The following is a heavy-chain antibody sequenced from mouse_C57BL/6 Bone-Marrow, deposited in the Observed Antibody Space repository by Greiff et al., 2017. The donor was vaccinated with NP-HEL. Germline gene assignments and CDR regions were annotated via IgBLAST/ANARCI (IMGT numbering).Heavy chain of an antibody. CDR2: ISDGGSYT. CDR1: GFTFSSYA. J-gene: IGHJ3*01. V-gene: IGHV5-4*03. CDR3: ARVGTWGYRYSFAY. Sequence: EVKLMESGGGLVKPGGSLKLSCAASGFTFSSYAMSWVRQTPEKRLEWVATISDGGSYTYYPDNVKGRFTISRDNAKNNLYLQMSHLKSEDSAMYYCARVGTWGYRYSFAYWGQGTLVTVSA. D-gene: IGHD3-1*01.